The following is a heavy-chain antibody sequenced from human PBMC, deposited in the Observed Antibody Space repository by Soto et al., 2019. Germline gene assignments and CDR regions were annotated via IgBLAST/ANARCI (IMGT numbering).Heavy chain of an antibody. Sequence: GGSLRLSCAASGFTFSDYYMSWIRQAPGKGLEWVSYIGSSGSTIYYADSVKGRFTISRDNAKNSLYLQMNSLRAEDTAVYYCTRDSYNWNDGTSADTISDYWGQGTLVTVSS. J-gene: IGHJ4*02. CDR2: IGSSGSTI. CDR3: TRDSYNWNDGTSADTISDY. D-gene: IGHD1-20*01. V-gene: IGHV3-11*01. CDR1: GFTFSDYY.